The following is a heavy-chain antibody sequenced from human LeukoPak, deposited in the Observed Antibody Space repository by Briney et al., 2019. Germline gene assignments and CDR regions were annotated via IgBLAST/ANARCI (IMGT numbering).Heavy chain of an antibody. J-gene: IGHJ1*01. D-gene: IGHD1-26*01. Sequence: GGSLRLSCAASGFTFSNYAMSWVRQAPGKGLKWVSGISGSGGSTYYADSVKGRLTISRDNSKNTLYLQMNSLTAEDTAVYYCVRGSFRAATGSGDWGRGTLVTVSS. CDR3: VRGSFRAATGSGD. CDR1: GFTFSNYA. CDR2: ISGSGGST. V-gene: IGHV3-23*01.